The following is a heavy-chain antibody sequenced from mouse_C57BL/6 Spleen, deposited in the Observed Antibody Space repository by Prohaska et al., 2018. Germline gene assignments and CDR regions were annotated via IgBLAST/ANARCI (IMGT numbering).Heavy chain of an antibody. Sequence: QVQLQQSGPELVKPGASVKISCKASGYSFTSYYIHWVKQRPGQGLEWIGWIYPGSGNTKYNEKFKGKATLTADTSSSTAYRQLSSLTSEDSAVYYCARENYGSPFAYWGQGTLVTVSA. V-gene: IGHV1-66*01. D-gene: IGHD1-1*01. CDR1: GYSFTSYY. J-gene: IGHJ3*01. CDR3: ARENYGSPFAY. CDR2: IYPGSGNT.